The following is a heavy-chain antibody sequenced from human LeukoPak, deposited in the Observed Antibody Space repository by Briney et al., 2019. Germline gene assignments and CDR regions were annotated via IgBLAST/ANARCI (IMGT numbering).Heavy chain of an antibody. CDR2: FDPEDGET. D-gene: IGHD6-6*01. V-gene: IGHV1-24*01. Sequence: ASVKVSCKVSRYTLTELSMHWVRQAPGKGLEWMGGFDPEDGETIYAQKFQGRVTMTEDTSTDTAYMEPSSLRSEDTAVYYCATDRTKQLVPAFDIWGQGTMVTVSS. J-gene: IGHJ3*02. CDR3: ATDRTKQLVPAFDI. CDR1: RYTLTELS.